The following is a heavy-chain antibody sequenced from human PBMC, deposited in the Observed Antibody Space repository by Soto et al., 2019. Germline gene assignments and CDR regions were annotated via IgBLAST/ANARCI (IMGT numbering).Heavy chain of an antibody. V-gene: IGHV3-30*18. CDR2: ISYDGSNE. Sequence: QVQLVESGGGVVQPGRSLRLSCVASGFIFSSYGMHWIRQAPGTGLEWVAAISYDGSNEYYADSVKGRFPISREKSKNTLYLQMNSLRAEDTAVYYCANVVDYYCAGNQCSYYYGLDVWGQGTTVTLSS. J-gene: IGHJ6*02. CDR3: ANVVDYYCAGNQCSYYYGLDV. CDR1: GFIFSSYG. D-gene: IGHD3-10*01.